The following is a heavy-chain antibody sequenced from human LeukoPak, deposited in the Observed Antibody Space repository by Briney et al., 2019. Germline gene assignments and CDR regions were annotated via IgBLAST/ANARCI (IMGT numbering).Heavy chain of an antibody. Sequence: SETLSLTCTVSGGSISSSSYYWGWIRQPPGKGLEWIGSIYYSGSTYYNPSLKSRVTISVDTSKNQFSLKLSSVTAADTAVYYCARHYGSGSYRKGYYYYMGVWGKGTTVTISS. J-gene: IGHJ6*03. CDR2: IYYSGST. V-gene: IGHV4-39*01. D-gene: IGHD3-10*01. CDR3: ARHYGSGSYRKGYYYYMGV. CDR1: GGSISSSSYY.